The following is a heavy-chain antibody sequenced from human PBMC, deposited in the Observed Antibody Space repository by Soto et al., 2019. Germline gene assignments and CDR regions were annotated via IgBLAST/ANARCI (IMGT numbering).Heavy chain of an antibody. Sequence: ASVKVSCKSSGGTFSSHSINWVRQAPGQGLEWMGGIIPIFGSANFAKKFQGRVTITADESTTTAYIELSSLTSEDTAVYYCATGSFTSTGGRIGYHYNAMYGWGQGTTVTVSS. CDR2: IIPIFGSA. D-gene: IGHD1-1*01. V-gene: IGHV1-69*13. CDR3: ATGSFTSTGGRIGYHYNAMYG. J-gene: IGHJ6*02. CDR1: GGTFSSHS.